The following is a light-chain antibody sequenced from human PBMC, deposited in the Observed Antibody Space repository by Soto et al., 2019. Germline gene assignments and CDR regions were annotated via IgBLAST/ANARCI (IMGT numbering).Light chain of an antibody. CDR3: QQYGNSPGT. CDR1: QTVSNRY. V-gene: IGKV3-20*01. Sequence: EIVLTQSPGTLSLSPGERGTLSCRASQTVSNRYLAWYQQKPGQAPRLLISGASSRATGIPDRFSGSGSGTDFTLTISRLEAEDFAVYYGQQYGNSPGTFGQGTKVEIK. CDR2: GAS. J-gene: IGKJ1*01.